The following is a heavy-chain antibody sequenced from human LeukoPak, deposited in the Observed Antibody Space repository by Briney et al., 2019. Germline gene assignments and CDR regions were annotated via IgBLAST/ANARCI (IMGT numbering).Heavy chain of an antibody. CDR2: ITGFGGST. V-gene: IGHV3-23*01. CDR3: AKTPGGGYVGY. CDR1: GCTLNNYS. J-gene: IGHJ4*02. Sequence: GWALTLSCAASGCTLNNYSMSWVGPAAARGRDWVATITGFGGSTYYADSVKGRFTLSRDNSLNTRYLQMNSLGAEDTAVCNCAKTPGGGYVGYWGQGTLVTVS. D-gene: IGHD3-16*01.